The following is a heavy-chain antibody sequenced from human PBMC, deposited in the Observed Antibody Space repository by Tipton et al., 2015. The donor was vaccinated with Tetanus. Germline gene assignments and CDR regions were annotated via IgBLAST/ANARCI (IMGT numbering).Heavy chain of an antibody. CDR3: ARLTGHSMDVVDYYYFGMDV. CDR1: GGSVRSGDYS. V-gene: IGHV4-61*08. D-gene: IGHD2-21*01. Sequence: TLSLTCTVSGGSVRSGDYSWNWIRQPPGKGLEWLAYVSYSGRTNSNYSLKSRITISQDPSKNQFSLRLTSVTAADTAVYYCARLTGHSMDVVDYYYFGMDVWGQGTKVTVSS. J-gene: IGHJ6*02. CDR2: VSYSGRT.